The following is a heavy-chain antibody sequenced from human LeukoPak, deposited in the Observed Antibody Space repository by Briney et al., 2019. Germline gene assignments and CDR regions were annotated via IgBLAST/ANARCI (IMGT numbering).Heavy chain of an antibody. CDR2: IYTSGST. CDR3: AREGDDSSGYDFDY. CDR1: GGSISSGSYY. D-gene: IGHD3-22*01. J-gene: IGHJ4*02. V-gene: IGHV4-61*02. Sequence: PSETLSLTCTVSGGSISSGSYYWSWIRQPAGKGLEWIGRIYTSGSTNYNPSLKSRVTISEDTSKNQFSLKLSSVTAADTAVYYCAREGDDSSGYDFDYWGQGTLVTVSS.